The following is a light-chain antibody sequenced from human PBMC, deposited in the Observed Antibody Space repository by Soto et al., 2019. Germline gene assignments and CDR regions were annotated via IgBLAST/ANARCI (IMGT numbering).Light chain of an antibody. CDR2: EVS. V-gene: IGLV2-23*02. J-gene: IGLJ3*02. Sequence: ALTQPASVSGSPGQSITISCTGTSSDVGSYNLVSWYQQHPGKAPKLMIYEVSKRPSGVSNRFSGSKSGNTASLTISGLQAEDEADYYCCSYAGSSTWVFGGGTQLTVL. CDR1: SSDVGSYNL. CDR3: CSYAGSSTWV.